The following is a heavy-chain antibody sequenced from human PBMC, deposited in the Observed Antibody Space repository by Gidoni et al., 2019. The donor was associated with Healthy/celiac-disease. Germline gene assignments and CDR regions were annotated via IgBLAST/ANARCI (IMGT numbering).Heavy chain of an antibody. V-gene: IGHV4-39*01. CDR2: IYYSGST. J-gene: IGHJ6*02. Sequence: QLQLQESGPGLEKPSETLPIPCTASGGLISSSCYYWGWIRQPPGKGLEWIGSIYYSGSTYYNPSLKSRVTISVDTSKNQFSLKLSSVTAADTAVYYCARVVVAATTPDYYYYYGMDVWGQGTTVTVSS. D-gene: IGHD2-15*01. CDR3: ARVVVAATTPDYYYYYGMDV. CDR1: GGLISSSCYY.